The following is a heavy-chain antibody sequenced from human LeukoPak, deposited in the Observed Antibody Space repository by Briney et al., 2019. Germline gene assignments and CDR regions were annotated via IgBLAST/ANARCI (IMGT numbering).Heavy chain of an antibody. CDR2: ISAYNGNT. CDR1: GYPFTGYG. CDR3: ARNVAGNYTTFDY. D-gene: IGHD1-7*01. Sequence: ASVKVSCKASGYPFTGYGFTWVRQAPGQGLEWMGWISAYNGNTNYAQKLQGRVTMTTDTSTSTAYMELSSLRSDDTAVYYCARNVAGNYTTFDYWAQGTLVTVSS. V-gene: IGHV1-18*01. J-gene: IGHJ4*02.